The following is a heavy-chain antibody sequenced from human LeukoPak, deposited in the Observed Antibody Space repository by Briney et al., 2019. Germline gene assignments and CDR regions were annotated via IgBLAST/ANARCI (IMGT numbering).Heavy chain of an antibody. CDR2: MNPNSGNT. Sequence: ASVKVSCKASGYTFTSYDINWVRQATGQGLEWMGWMNPNSGNTGYAQKFQGRVTMTRDTSTSTVYMELSSLRSEDTAVYYCAREWWSNYYYYGMDVWGQGTTVTVSS. CDR3: AREWWSNYYYYGMDV. D-gene: IGHD2-15*01. CDR1: GYTFTSYD. J-gene: IGHJ6*02. V-gene: IGHV1-8*01.